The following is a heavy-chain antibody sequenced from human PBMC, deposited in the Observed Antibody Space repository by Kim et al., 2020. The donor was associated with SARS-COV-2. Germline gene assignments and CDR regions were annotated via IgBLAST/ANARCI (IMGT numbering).Heavy chain of an antibody. CDR3: ARDILPWSGYQPYYYYGMVV. D-gene: IGHD3-3*01. Sequence: SQTLSLTCAISGDSVSSNSAAWNWIRQSPSRGLEWLGRTYYRSKWYNDYAVSVKSRITINPDTSKNQFSLQLNSVTPEDTAVYYCARDILPWSGYQPYYYYGMVVWGQGTTVAVAS. CDR2: TYYRSKWYN. J-gene: IGHJ6*02. V-gene: IGHV6-1*01. CDR1: GDSVSSNSAA.